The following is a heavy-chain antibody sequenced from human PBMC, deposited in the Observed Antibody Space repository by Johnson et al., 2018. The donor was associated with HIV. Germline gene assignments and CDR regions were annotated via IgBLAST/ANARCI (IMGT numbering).Heavy chain of an antibody. V-gene: IGHV3-30*03. CDR2: ISSDGSNK. CDR3: ARVRGCYYSDSSGLDAFDT. J-gene: IGHJ3*02. D-gene: IGHD3-22*01. CDR1: GFTFSSYG. Sequence: QVQLVESGGGVVQPGRSLRLSCAASGFTFSSYGMHWVRQAPGKGLEWVAVISSDGSNKYYVDSVKGRFTISRDNAKNSLYLQLNRLRAEDTAVYYCARVRGCYYSDSSGLDAFDTWGQGTMVTVSS.